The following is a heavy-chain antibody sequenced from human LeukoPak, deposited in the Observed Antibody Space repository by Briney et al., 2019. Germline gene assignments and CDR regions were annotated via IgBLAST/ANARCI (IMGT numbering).Heavy chain of an antibody. CDR3: AKNYESGRGVLYGMDV. Sequence: WGSLRLSCAASGFTFSSYAMRWVRQAPGKGLKWVSAIGYSRSGTTIYADSVKGRFTISRDNSKNTLYLQMSSLRGEDTAVYYCAKNYESGRGVLYGMDVWGQGTTVTVS. CDR2: IGYSRSGTT. CDR1: GFTFSSYA. V-gene: IGHV3-23*05. D-gene: IGHD3-10*01. J-gene: IGHJ6*02.